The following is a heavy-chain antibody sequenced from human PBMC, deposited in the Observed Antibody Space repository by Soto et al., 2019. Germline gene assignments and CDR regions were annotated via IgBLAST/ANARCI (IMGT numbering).Heavy chain of an antibody. CDR2: INHSGST. Sequence: ETLSLTCAVYGGSFSGYYWSWIRQPPGKGLEWIGEINHSGSTNYNPSLKSRVTISVDTSKNQFSLKLSSVTAADTAVYYCARDYPNYYGSGSYAFDYWGQGTLVTVSS. CDR3: ARDYPNYYGSGSYAFDY. J-gene: IGHJ4*02. V-gene: IGHV4-34*01. CDR1: GGSFSGYY. D-gene: IGHD3-10*01.